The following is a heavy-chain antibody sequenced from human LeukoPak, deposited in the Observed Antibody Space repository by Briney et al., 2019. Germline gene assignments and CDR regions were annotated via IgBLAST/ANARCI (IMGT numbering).Heavy chain of an antibody. D-gene: IGHD3-3*01. Sequence: SVKVSCKASGGTFSSYAISWVRQAPGHGLEWIGGIIPIFGTANYAQKFQGRVTITADESTSTAYMELSSLRSEDTAVYYCARTVSYYDFWSGYDNWFDPWGQGTLVTVSS. J-gene: IGHJ5*02. CDR1: GGTFSSYA. CDR2: IIPIFGTA. CDR3: ARTVSYYDFWSGYDNWFDP. V-gene: IGHV1-69*13.